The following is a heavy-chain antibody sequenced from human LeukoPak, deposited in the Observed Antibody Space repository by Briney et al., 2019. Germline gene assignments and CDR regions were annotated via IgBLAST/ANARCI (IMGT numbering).Heavy chain of an antibody. Sequence: GGSLRLSCAASGFTVSSNYMSWVRQAPGKGLEWVSVIYSGGSTYYADSVKGRFTISRDNSKNTLYLQMNSLRAEDTAVYYCPRASPRNYYYYYGMDVWGQGTTVTVSS. J-gene: IGHJ6*02. CDR3: PRASPRNYYYYYGMDV. CDR1: GFTVSSNY. CDR2: IYSGGST. V-gene: IGHV3-53*05.